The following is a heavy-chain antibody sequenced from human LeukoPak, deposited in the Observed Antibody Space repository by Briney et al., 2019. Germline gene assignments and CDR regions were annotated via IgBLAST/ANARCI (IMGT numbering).Heavy chain of an antibody. D-gene: IGHD6-13*01. CDR3: ARAGDSSSWIDP. CDR1: GGSISSCY. Sequence: SETLSLTCTVSGGSISSCYWSWIRQPAGKGQEWIGRIYTSGSTNYNPSLKSRVTMSVDTSKNQFSLKLSSVTAADTAVYYCARAGDSSSWIDPWGQGTLVTVSS. J-gene: IGHJ5*02. V-gene: IGHV4-4*07. CDR2: IYTSGST.